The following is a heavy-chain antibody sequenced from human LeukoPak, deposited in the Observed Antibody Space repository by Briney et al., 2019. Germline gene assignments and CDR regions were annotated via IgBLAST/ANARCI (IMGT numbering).Heavy chain of an antibody. CDR2: INHSGST. D-gene: IGHD6-19*01. CDR3: ARRPRRGSGWLPNWFDP. J-gene: IGHJ5*02. Sequence: SETLSLTCTVSGDSTSSGYYWSWIRQPPGKGLEWIGEINHSGSTNYNPSLKSRVTISVDTSKNQFSLKLSSVTAADTAVYYCARRPRRGSGWLPNWFDPWGQGTLVTVSS. V-gene: IGHV4-34*01. CDR1: GDSTSSGYY.